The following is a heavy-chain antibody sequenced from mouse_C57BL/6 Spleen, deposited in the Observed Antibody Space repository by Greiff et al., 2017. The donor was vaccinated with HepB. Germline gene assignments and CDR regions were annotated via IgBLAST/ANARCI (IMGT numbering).Heavy chain of an antibody. V-gene: IGHV1-82*01. Sequence: VKLQQSGPELVKPGASVKISCKASGYAFSSSWMNWVKQRPGKGLEWIGRIYPGDGDTNYNGKFKGKATLTSDKSSSTAYMQLSSLTSEDSAVYFCARKTTVEYFDVWGTGTTVTVSS. J-gene: IGHJ1*03. CDR3: ARKTTVEYFDV. CDR2: IYPGDGDT. D-gene: IGHD1-1*01. CDR1: GYAFSSSW.